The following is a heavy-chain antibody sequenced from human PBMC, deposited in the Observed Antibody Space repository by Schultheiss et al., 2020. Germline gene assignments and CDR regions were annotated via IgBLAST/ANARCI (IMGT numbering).Heavy chain of an antibody. V-gene: IGHV2-70*12. CDR2: IDWDDDK. D-gene: IGHD2-8*02. J-gene: IGHJ4*02. CDR1: GGSISSGGYY. CDR3: AHIPLSSGH. Sequence: QTLSLTCTVSGGSISSGGYYWSWIRQPPGKALEWLALIDWDDDKYYSTSLKTRLTISKDTSKNQVVLTMTNMDPVDTATYYCAHIPLSSGHWGQGTLVTVSS.